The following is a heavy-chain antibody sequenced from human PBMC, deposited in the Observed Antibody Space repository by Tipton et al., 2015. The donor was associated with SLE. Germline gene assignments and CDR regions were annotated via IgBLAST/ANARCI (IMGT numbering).Heavy chain of an antibody. CDR2: ISWNSGSI. CDR3: AKDVQVVGTYYFDY. CDR1: GFKFDDYA. D-gene: IGHD1-26*01. J-gene: IGHJ4*02. V-gene: IGHV3-9*01. Sequence: SLRLSCTASGFKFDDYAMHWVRQTPGKGLEWVSGISWNSGSIGYADSVKGRFTISRDNAKNSLYLQMNSLRAEDTALYYCAKDVQVVGTYYFDYWGQGTLVTVSS.